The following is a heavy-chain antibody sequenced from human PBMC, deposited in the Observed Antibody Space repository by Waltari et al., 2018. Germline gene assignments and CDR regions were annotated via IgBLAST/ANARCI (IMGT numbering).Heavy chain of an antibody. CDR2: FDPEDGET. J-gene: IGHJ4*02. Sequence: QVQLVQSGAEVKKPGASVKVPCKVSGYTLHDLPMHCVPQAPGKGLEWMGGFDPEDGETIYAQKFQGRVTMAEDTSTDTAYMELSSLRSEDTAVYYCATGVYALDYWGQGTLVTVSS. V-gene: IGHV1-24*01. CDR3: ATGVYALDY. CDR1: GYTLHDLP. D-gene: IGHD2-8*01.